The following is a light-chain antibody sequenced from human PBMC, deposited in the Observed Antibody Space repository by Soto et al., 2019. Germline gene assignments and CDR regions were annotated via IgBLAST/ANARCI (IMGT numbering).Light chain of an antibody. CDR1: QSVSSSY. J-gene: IGKJ5*01. CDR3: QQYGSSPPIT. CDR2: GAF. V-gene: IGKV3-20*01. Sequence: DIELTQSPATLSLSTGERATLSCRAGQSVSSSYLAWYQQKPGQAPRLLIYGAFSRATGIPDRFSGSGSGTDFTLTISRLEPEDFAVYYCQQYGSSPPITFGQGTRLEI.